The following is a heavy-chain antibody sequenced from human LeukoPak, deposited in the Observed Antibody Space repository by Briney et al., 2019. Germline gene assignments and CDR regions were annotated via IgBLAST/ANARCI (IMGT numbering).Heavy chain of an antibody. Sequence: GGSLRLSCAASGFTFSIYAMSWVRQAPGKGLEWVSAISGSGGSTYYADSVKGRFTISRDNSKNTLYLQMNSLRAEDTAVYYCAKAKGANYYDSSGYYYDVSGYYFDYWGQGTLVTVSS. V-gene: IGHV3-23*01. CDR2: ISGSGGST. CDR1: GFTFSIYA. D-gene: IGHD3-22*01. J-gene: IGHJ4*02. CDR3: AKAKGANYYDSSGYYYDVSGYYFDY.